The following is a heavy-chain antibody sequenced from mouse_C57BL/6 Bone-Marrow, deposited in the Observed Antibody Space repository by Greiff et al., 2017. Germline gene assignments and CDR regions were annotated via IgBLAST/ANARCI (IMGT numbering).Heavy chain of an antibody. D-gene: IGHD1-1*01. V-gene: IGHV1-80*01. CDR3: ARGYYGSDYAMDY. Sequence: QVQLQQSGAELVKPGASVKISCKASGYAFSSYWMNWVKQRPGKGLEWIGQIYPGDGDTNYNGKFKGKATLTADKSSSTAYMQLSSLTSEDSAVYFCARGYYGSDYAMDYWGQGTSVTVSS. CDR1: GYAFSSYW. J-gene: IGHJ4*01. CDR2: IYPGDGDT.